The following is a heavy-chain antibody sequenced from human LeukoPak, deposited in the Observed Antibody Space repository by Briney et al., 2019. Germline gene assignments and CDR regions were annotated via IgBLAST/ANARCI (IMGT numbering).Heavy chain of an antibody. CDR3: EREKNICGGGSCYYEAFDY. V-gene: IGHV3-33*01. Sequence: PGGSLRLSCAASGFTFSTYSIHWVRQGPGQGLEWVAVIWNDGSKKYYADSVKGRFTISRDNSKNTMYMQMNSLRAQDTAVYDGEREKNICGGGSCYYEAFDYWGQGTLVTVSS. D-gene: IGHD2-15*01. CDR2: IWNDGSKK. CDR1: GFTFSTYS. J-gene: IGHJ4*02.